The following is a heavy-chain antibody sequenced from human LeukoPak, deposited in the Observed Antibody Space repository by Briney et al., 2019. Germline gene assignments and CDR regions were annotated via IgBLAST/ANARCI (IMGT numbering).Heavy chain of an antibody. D-gene: IGHD3-16*02. CDR1: GYTFTGYY. CDR2: INPNSGGT. Sequence: ASVKVSCKASGYTFTGYYMRWVRQAPGQGLEWMGRINPNSGGTNYAQKFQGRVTMTRDTSISTAYMELSRLRSDDTAVYYCARDRYVWGSYRLDYWGQGTLVTVSS. J-gene: IGHJ4*02. CDR3: ARDRYVWGSYRLDY. V-gene: IGHV1-2*06.